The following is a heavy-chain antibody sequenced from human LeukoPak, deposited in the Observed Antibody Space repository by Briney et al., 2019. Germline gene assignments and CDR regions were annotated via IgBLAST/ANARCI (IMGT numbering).Heavy chain of an antibody. CDR1: GYTFTSYG. Sequence: ASVKVSCKASGYTFTSYGISWVRQAPGQGLEWMGWISAYNGNTNYAQKLQGRVTMTTDTSTSTAYMELRSLRSDDTAVYYCARYMVRGVRRYYFDYWDQGTLVTVSS. J-gene: IGHJ4*02. CDR2: ISAYNGNT. V-gene: IGHV1-18*01. D-gene: IGHD3-10*01. CDR3: ARYMVRGVRRYYFDY.